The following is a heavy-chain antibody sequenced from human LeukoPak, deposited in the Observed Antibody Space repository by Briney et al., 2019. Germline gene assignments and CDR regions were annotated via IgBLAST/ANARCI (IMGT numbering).Heavy chain of an antibody. CDR1: GFTSSTYA. J-gene: IGHJ4*02. D-gene: IGHD3-16*01. CDR2: ISSGRTT. V-gene: IGHV3-23*01. CDR3: AKHSMFGGGHFDY. Sequence: GGSLRLSCAGSGFTSSTYAMSWVRQAPGKGLEWVSAISSGRTTYYVDSVKGRFTISRDNSKNTLYLQMNSLRAEDTAVYYCAKHSMFGGGHFDYWGQGTLVTVSS.